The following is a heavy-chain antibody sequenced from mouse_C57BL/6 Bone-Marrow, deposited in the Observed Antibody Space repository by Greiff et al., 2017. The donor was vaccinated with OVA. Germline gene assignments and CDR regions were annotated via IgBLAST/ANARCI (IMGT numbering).Heavy chain of an antibody. CDR2: FHPYNDDT. V-gene: IGHV1-47*01. CDR1: GYTFTTYP. CDR3: ARPGDYDVDWFAY. J-gene: IGHJ3*01. D-gene: IGHD2-4*01. Sequence: QVQLQQSGAELVKPGASVTMSCKASGYTFTTYPIEWMKQTHGKSLEWIGNFHPYNDDTKYNEKFKGKATLTVEKSSSTVYLELSRVTSDDSAVYDCARPGDYDVDWFAYWGQGTRVTVSA.